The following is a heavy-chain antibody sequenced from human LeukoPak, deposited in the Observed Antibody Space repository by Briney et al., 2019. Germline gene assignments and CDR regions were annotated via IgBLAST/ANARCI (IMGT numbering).Heavy chain of an antibody. D-gene: IGHD2-21*02. J-gene: IGHJ4*02. V-gene: IGHV3-21*01. CDR3: ARIGGDRDPFDY. CDR2: ISSSSSYI. CDR1: GFTFSSYS. Sequence: GGSLRLSCAASGFTFSSYSMNWVRQAPGKGLEWVSSISSSSSYIYYADSVKGRLTISRDNAKNSLYLQMNSLRAEDTAVYYCARIGGDRDPFDYWGQGTLVTVSS.